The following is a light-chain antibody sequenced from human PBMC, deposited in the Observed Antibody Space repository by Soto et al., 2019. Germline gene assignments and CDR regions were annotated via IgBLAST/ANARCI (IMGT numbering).Light chain of an antibody. CDR1: SSNIGSDY. CDR3: QSYDSSLSGSVV. CDR2: GNS. Sequence: QSVLTQPPSASGTPGQRVTISCSGSSSNIGSDYVYWYQQVPGTAPKLLIYGNSNRPSGVPDRFSGSKSGTSASLAITGLQAEDEADYYCQSYDSSLSGSVVFGGGTKLTVL. V-gene: IGLV1-40*01. J-gene: IGLJ2*01.